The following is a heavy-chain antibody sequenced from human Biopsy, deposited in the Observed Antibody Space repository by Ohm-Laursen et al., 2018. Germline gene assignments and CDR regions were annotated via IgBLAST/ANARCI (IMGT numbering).Heavy chain of an antibody. Sequence: ASVKASCQVSGYTFTNYGTSWVRQAPGQGLEWMGWISPYNGDTDYAQKIQGRATMTTDTSTSTAYMDLRSLRSDDTAVYYCARDRWPHVTLLGLVVFDFWGQGTLVIVSS. CDR1: GYTFTNYG. D-gene: IGHD3-3*01. CDR3: ARDRWPHVTLLGLVVFDF. J-gene: IGHJ4*02. CDR2: ISPYNGDT. V-gene: IGHV1-18*01.